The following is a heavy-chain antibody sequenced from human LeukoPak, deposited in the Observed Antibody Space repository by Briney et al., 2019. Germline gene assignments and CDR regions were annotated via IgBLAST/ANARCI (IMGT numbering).Heavy chain of an antibody. Sequence: SETLSLTCTVSGGSISSSSYYWGWIRQPPGKGLEWIGSIYYSGSTNYNPSLKSRVTISVDTSKNQFSLKLSSMTAADTAVYYCARDLVVPAARAVSFSDYYMDVWGKGTTVTVSS. J-gene: IGHJ6*03. V-gene: IGHV4-39*07. CDR1: GGSISSSSYY. D-gene: IGHD2-2*01. CDR2: IYYSGST. CDR3: ARDLVVPAARAVSFSDYYMDV.